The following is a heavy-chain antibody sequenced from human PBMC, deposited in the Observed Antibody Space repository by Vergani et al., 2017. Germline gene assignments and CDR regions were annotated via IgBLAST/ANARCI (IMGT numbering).Heavy chain of an antibody. J-gene: IGHJ4*02. CDR2: ISSSGSTI. Sequence: EVQLVESGGGLVQPGGSLRLSCAASGFTFSSYEMNWVRQAPGKGLEWVSYISSSGSTIYYADSVKGRFTISRDNAKNSLYLQMNSLRAEDTAVYYCANPNFQNYYYDSSGYDADYWGQGTLVTVSS. CDR1: GFTFSSYE. V-gene: IGHV3-48*03. D-gene: IGHD3-22*01. CDR3: ANPNFQNYYYDSSGYDADY.